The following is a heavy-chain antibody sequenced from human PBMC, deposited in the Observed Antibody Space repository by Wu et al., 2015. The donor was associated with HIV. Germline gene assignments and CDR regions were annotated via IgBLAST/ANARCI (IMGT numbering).Heavy chain of an antibody. CDR1: GYTFITYA. CDR2: INPLFGTT. V-gene: IGHV1-69*05. J-gene: IGHJ6*02. D-gene: IGHD5-12*01. Sequence: QDQLVQSGGEVKKPGASVKVSCKASGYTFITYAISWLQQAPGQGLEWMGGINPLFGTTSHTQKFQARVTFTTDESKSVVYMELSSLRSEDTAVYYCARNSDSVATSLYSLGVWGQGTPVTVSS. CDR3: ARNSDSVATSLYSLGV.